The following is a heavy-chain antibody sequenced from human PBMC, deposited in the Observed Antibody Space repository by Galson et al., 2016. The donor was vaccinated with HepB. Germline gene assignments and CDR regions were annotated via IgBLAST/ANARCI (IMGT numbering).Heavy chain of an antibody. Sequence: TLSLTCTLSGGAFNSSAFSWNWVRQPPGRGLEWIGYLYHSGTIYYNPSLKSRVTISEDRSKNRFSLTLKTVTAADTAMYYCARESLTTRDAFDIWGPGTLITVSS. D-gene: IGHD1-1*01. V-gene: IGHV4-30-2*01. CDR1: GGAFNSSAFS. CDR2: LYHSGTI. J-gene: IGHJ3*02. CDR3: ARESLTTRDAFDI.